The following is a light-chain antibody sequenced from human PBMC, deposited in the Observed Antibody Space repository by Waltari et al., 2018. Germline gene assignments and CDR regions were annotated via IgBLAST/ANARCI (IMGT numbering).Light chain of an antibody. CDR1: SSKIGAGYD. CDR2: GNS. J-gene: IGLJ2*01. V-gene: IGLV1-40*01. CDR3: QSYDSSLSVHVV. Sequence: QAVLTQPTSGSGAPVPRVTISCNGSSSKIGAGYDVHWDKHLPGTAPKLLIYGNSNRPSGVPDRFSGSKSGPSASLSITGLQAEAEADYYCQSYDSSLSVHVVFGGGTTLTVL.